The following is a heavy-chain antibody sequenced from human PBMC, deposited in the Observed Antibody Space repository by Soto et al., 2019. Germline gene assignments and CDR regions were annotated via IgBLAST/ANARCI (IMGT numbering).Heavy chain of an antibody. J-gene: IGHJ4*02. CDR3: AKVDEIRIAAAGLDY. Sequence: GGSLRLSCAASGLTFSSYGMHWVRQTPGKGLEWVAVISYDGSNKYYADSVKGRFTISRDNSKNTLYLQMNSLRAEDTAVYYCAKVDEIRIAAAGLDYWGQGTLVTV. V-gene: IGHV3-30*18. CDR1: GLTFSSYG. CDR2: ISYDGSNK. D-gene: IGHD6-13*01.